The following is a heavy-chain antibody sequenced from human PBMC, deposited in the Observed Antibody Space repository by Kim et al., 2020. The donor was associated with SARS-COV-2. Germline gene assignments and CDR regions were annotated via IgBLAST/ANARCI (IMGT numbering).Heavy chain of an antibody. CDR3: VRDRMGGAFDI. D-gene: IGHD3-16*01. Sequence: GGSLRLSCATSGFPFSAYDMNWVRQAPGKGLEWLSFITKSGTTVYYEDSVKGRCTTSRDNAKNSLHLQMNSLKDEYTAVYHCVRDRMGGAFDIWGRGTLVTVSS. V-gene: IGHV3-48*02. CDR1: GFPFSAYD. J-gene: IGHJ3*02. CDR2: ITKSGTTV.